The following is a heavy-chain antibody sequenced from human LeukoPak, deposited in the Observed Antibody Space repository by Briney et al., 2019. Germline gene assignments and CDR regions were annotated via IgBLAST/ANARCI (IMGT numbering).Heavy chain of an antibody. CDR3: ARDSDYYYYGMDV. CDR2: IYSGGST. J-gene: IGHJ6*02. V-gene: IGHV3-66*02. CDR1: GFTVSSNY. Sequence: GGSLRLSCAASGFTVSSNYMSWVRQAPGKGLEWVSVIYSGGSTYYADSVKGRFTISRDNSKNTLYLQMNSLRAEDTAVYYCARDSDYYYYGMDVWGQGTTVTVSS. D-gene: IGHD3-10*01.